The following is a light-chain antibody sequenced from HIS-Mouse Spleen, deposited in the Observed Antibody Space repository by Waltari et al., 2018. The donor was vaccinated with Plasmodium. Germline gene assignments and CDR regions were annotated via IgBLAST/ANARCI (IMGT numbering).Light chain of an antibody. CDR2: RDS. J-gene: IGLJ2*01. V-gene: IGLV3-9*01. CDR3: QVWDSSTVV. CDR1: NIGSKN. Sequence: ITCGGNNIGSKNVHWYQQKPGQAPVLVIYRDSNRPSGIPERFSGSNSGNTATLTISRAQAGDEADYYCQVWDSSTVVFGGGTKLTVL.